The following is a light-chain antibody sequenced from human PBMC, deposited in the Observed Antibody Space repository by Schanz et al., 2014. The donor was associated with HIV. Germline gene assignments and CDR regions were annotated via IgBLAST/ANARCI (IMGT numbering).Light chain of an antibody. CDR3: QQSFSTPVT. J-gene: IGKJ1*01. Sequence: DIQMTQSPSSLSASVGDRVTITCRASQTISSYLNWYQQKPGKAPKLLIYAASSLQSGVPSRFSGSESETHFTLTISSLQPEDFATYYCQQSFSTPVTFGQGTKVVIK. CDR2: AAS. V-gene: IGKV1-39*01. CDR1: QTISSY.